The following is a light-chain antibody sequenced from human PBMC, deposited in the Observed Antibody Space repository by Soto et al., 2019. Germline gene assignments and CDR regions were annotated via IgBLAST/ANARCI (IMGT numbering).Light chain of an antibody. Sequence: QLVLTQSPSASASLGASVKLTCTLSSGHSSYAIAWHQQQPEKGPRYLMKVNRVGSHNKGDGIPDRFSGSSSGAERYLTISSLQSEDEADYYCQTWGTGIAVFGGGTQLTVL. V-gene: IGLV4-69*01. CDR2: VNRVGSH. J-gene: IGLJ7*01. CDR1: SGHSSYA. CDR3: QTWGTGIAV.